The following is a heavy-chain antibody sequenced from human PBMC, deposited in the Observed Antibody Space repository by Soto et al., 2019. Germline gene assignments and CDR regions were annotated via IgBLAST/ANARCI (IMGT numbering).Heavy chain of an antibody. J-gene: IGHJ5*01. V-gene: IGHV4-4*02. D-gene: IGHD2-2*01. Sequence: SETLSITCTLSGGSVRAPDWWNWVRQSPDKGLEWIAEVHISGHSNYNPSLRSRVSVSIDSSKNQFYLNLNSVTAADTAIYYCARVRQGCSATNCSFDPSGQGTQVTGSS. CDR3: ARVRQGCSATNCSFDP. CDR1: GGSVRAPDW. CDR2: VHISGHS.